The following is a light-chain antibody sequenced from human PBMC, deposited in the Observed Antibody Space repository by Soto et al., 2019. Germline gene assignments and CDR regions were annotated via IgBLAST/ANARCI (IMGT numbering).Light chain of an antibody. J-gene: IGKJ1*01. CDR1: EFISDW. V-gene: IGKV1-5*01. CDR3: QHYNSYSRA. CDR2: DAS. Sequence: DVQMTQSPSTLSASVGDRVTMTCRASEFISDWLAWYQQKPGQAPKLLIYDASTLESGVPGRFIGSGVGTHFTLTISGLQPEDFATYHCQHYNSYSRAFGQGTKVDIK.